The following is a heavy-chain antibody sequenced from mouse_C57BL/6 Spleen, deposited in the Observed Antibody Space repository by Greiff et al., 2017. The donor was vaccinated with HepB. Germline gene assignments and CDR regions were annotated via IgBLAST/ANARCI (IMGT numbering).Heavy chain of an antibody. D-gene: IGHD2-4*01. Sequence: VKLVESGGDLVKPGGSLKLSCAASGFTFSSYGMSWVRQTPDKRLEWVATISSGGSYTYYPDSVKGRFTISRDNAKNTLYLQMSSLKSEDTAMYYCARRGYDYDGWYFDVWGTGTTVTVSS. CDR1: GFTFSSYG. V-gene: IGHV5-6*02. CDR3: ARRGYDYDGWYFDV. J-gene: IGHJ1*03. CDR2: ISSGGSYT.